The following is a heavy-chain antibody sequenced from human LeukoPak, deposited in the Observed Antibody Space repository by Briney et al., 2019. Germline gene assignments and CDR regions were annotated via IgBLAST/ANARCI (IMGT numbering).Heavy chain of an antibody. Sequence: SVKVSCKASGGTFSSYAISWVRQAPGQGLEWMGGIIPIFGTANYAQKFQGRVTITAGESTSTAYMELSSLRSEDTAVYYCATRSGYSYGYHYYYGMDVWGQGTTVTVSS. CDR1: GGTFSSYA. D-gene: IGHD5-18*01. CDR2: IIPIFGTA. V-gene: IGHV1-69*01. J-gene: IGHJ6*02. CDR3: ATRSGYSYGYHYYYGMDV.